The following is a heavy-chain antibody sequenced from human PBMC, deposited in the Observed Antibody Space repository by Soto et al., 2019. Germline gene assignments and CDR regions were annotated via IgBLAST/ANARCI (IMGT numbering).Heavy chain of an antibody. J-gene: IGHJ6*03. CDR3: ARISVASRYMDV. D-gene: IGHD5-12*01. V-gene: IGHV4-39*01. CDR1: GGSISSSSYY. Sequence: PLVTLCLTWTVSGGSISSSSYYWGWIHQSPGKGLEWIGSFYYSGSTYYSPSLRSRVTISGDTSRKQISLRLSSVTAADTAVYYCARISVASRYMDVWGKGTTVTVSS. CDR2: FYYSGST.